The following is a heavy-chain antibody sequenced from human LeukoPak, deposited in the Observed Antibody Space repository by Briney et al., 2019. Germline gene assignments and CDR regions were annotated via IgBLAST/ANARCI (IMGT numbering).Heavy chain of an antibody. D-gene: IGHD3-3*01. V-gene: IGHV4-59*01. CDR3: ARDIGGAIFGVVIANWYFDL. J-gene: IGHJ2*01. Sequence: PSETLSLTCTVSGGSISSYYWSWIRQPPGKGLEWIGYIYYSGSTNYNPSLKSRVTISVDTSKNQFSLKLSSVTAADTAVCYCARDIGGAIFGVVIANWYFDLWGRGTLVTVSS. CDR1: GGSISSYY. CDR2: IYYSGST.